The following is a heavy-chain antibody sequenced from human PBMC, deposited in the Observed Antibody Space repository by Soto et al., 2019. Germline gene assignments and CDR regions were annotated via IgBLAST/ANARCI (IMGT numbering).Heavy chain of an antibody. CDR1: GFTFNRHA. V-gene: IGHV3-23*01. D-gene: IGHD3-10*01. CDR3: AKENMARGGLFDD. Sequence: PGGSLRLSCAASGFTFNRHAMSWVRQAPGKGLEWVSAISGSGSKTYYADSVKGRFTISRDNSKNTLYLQMNSLRDEDTAVYYCAKENMARGGLFDDWGQGTLVTVSS. CDR2: ISGSGSKT. J-gene: IGHJ4*02.